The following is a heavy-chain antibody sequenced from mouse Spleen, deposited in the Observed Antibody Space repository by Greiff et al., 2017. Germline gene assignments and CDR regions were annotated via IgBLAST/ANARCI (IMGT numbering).Heavy chain of an antibody. CDR2: IFPGTGTT. Sequence: VQLQQSGAELVKPGASVKLSCKTSGYTFTSYWIQWVKQRPGQGLGWIGEIFPGTGTTYYNEKFKGKATLTIDTSSSTAYMQLSSLTSEDSAVYFCARREYDYDDGYYAMDYWGQGTSVTVSS. V-gene: IGHV1S132*01. CDR3: ARREYDYDDGYYAMDY. D-gene: IGHD2-4*01. CDR1: GYTFTSYW. J-gene: IGHJ4*01.